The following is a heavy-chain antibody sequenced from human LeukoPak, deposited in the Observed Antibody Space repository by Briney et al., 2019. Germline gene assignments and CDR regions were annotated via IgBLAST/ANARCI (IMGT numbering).Heavy chain of an antibody. CDR3: TRELAGSSGWYPLDY. V-gene: IGHV3-72*01. CDR2: SRNKANSYTT. Sequence: PGGFLRLSCAASGFTFSDHYMDWVRQAPGKGLEWVGRSRNKANSYTTEYAASVKGRFTISRDDSRNSVYLQMNSLKTEDTAVYYCTRELAGSSGWYPLDYWGQGTLVTVSS. J-gene: IGHJ4*02. CDR1: GFTFSDHY. D-gene: IGHD6-19*01.